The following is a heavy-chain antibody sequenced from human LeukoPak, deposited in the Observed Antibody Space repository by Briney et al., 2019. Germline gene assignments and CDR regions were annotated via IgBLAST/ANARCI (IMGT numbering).Heavy chain of an antibody. D-gene: IGHD3-10*01. V-gene: IGHV1-2*02. J-gene: IGHJ5*02. CDR2: INPNSGGT. CDR3: ARDRERLWFGGDNWFDP. CDR1: GYTFTGYY. Sequence: ASVKVSCKASGYTFTGYYMHWVRQAPGQGLEWMGWINPNSGGTNYAQKFQGRVTMTRDTSISTAYMELSRLRSDDTAVYYCARDRERLWFGGDNWFDPWGQGTLVTVSS.